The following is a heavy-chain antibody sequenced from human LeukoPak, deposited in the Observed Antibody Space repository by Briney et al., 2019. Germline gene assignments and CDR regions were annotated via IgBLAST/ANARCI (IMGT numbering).Heavy chain of an antibody. CDR2: INHSGST. CDR3: ARGHFWYYDFWSGYFPYYFDY. V-gene: IGHV4-34*01. D-gene: IGHD3-3*01. J-gene: IGHJ4*02. Sequence: SETLSLTCAVYGGSFSGYYWSWIRQPPGKGLEWIGEINHSGSTNYNPSLKSRVTISVDTSKNQFSLKLSSVTAADTAVYYCARGHFWYYDFWSGYFPYYFDYWGQGTLVTVSS. CDR1: GGSFSGYY.